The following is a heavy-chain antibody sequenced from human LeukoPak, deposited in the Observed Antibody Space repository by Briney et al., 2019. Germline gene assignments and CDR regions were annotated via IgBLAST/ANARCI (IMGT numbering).Heavy chain of an antibody. CDR1: GYTFTSYG. CDR2: ISAYNGNT. CDR3: ARVTRDFDWLSNAFDY. J-gene: IGHJ4*02. V-gene: IGHV1-18*01. D-gene: IGHD3-9*01. Sequence: ASVTVSYKASGYTFTSYGISWVRQAPGQGREGMGWISAYNGNTNYAQKLQGRVTITTDTSTSTAYMELRSLRSDDTAVYYCARVTRDFDWLSNAFDYWGQGTLVTVSS.